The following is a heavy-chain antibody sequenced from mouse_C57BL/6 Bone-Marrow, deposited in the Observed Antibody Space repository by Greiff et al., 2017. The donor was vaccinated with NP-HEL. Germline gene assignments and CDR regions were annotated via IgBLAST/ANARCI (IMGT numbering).Heavy chain of an antibody. V-gene: IGHV14-4*01. CDR3: TTYYGNYVAWFAY. CDR2: IDPENGDT. Sequence: VQLQQSGAELVRPGASVKLSCTASGFNITDDYMHWVKQRPEQGLEWIGWIDPENGDTEYASKFQGKATITADTSSNTAYLQLSSLTSEDSAVYYCTTYYGNYVAWFAYWGQGTLVTVSA. J-gene: IGHJ3*01. D-gene: IGHD2-1*01. CDR1: GFNITDDY.